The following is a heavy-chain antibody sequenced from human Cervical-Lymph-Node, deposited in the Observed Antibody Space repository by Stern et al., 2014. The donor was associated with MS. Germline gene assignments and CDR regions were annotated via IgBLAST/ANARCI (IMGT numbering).Heavy chain of an antibody. CDR3: ARDDYYDSSGRLVY. D-gene: IGHD3-22*01. Sequence: EVQLVESGGHLVQPGRSLTLSCAASGFTFSNYALSWVRQAPGKGLQWVSAISGSGHKTYYAGSVKGRFVISRDNSMHTLYLQMNRLGVEDTATYYCARDDYYDSSGRLVYWGQGTPVLVSS. CDR1: GFTFSNYA. CDR2: ISGSGHKT. J-gene: IGHJ4*01. V-gene: IGHV3-23*04.